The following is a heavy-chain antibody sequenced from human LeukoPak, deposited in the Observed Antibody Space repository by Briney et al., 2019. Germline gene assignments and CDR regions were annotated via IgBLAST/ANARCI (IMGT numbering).Heavy chain of an antibody. V-gene: IGHV3-21*01. CDR2: ITRTSTYI. CDR1: GFSLYTYS. CDR3: ARVGSAAPVTSSGHTIDY. Sequence: PGESLRLSYAVSGFSLYTYSMNWVRQAPGKGLEWVASITRTSTYIYYADSVKGRFTISRDNAKNSLYLQMNSLRVEDTAVYYCARVGSAAPVTSSGHTIDYWGQGTLVIVSS. J-gene: IGHJ4*02. D-gene: IGHD3-22*01.